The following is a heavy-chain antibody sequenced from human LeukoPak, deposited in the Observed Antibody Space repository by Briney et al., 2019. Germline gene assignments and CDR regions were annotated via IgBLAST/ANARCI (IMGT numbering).Heavy chain of an antibody. V-gene: IGHV1-2*02. CDR3: ARVQAECSGGSCYYNY. D-gene: IGHD2-15*01. CDR1: GYTFTGYY. J-gene: IGHJ4*02. Sequence: ASVKVSCKASGYTFTGYYMHWVRQAPGQGLEWMGWINPNSGGTNYAQKFQGRVTMTRDTSISTAYIELSRLRSDDTAVYYCARVQAECSGGSCYYNYWGQGTLVTVSS. CDR2: INPNSGGT.